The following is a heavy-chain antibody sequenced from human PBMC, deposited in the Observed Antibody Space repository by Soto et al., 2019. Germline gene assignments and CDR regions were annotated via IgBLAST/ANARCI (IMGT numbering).Heavy chain of an antibody. J-gene: IGHJ4*02. V-gene: IGHV4-59*01. D-gene: IGHD2-2*01. Sequence: SETLSVTCTVSGDSIKHYYWSWIRQPPGKRLEWIGYIYYTGSTTYNPSLESRVTMSVDTSKNQFSLKLSSVNAADTAVYYCAKYRRTEEEGFTLDSWGRGTLVTVSS. CDR3: AKYRRTEEEGFTLDS. CDR2: IYYTGST. CDR1: GDSIKHYY.